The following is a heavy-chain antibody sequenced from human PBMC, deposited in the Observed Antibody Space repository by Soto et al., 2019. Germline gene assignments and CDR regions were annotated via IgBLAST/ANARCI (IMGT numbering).Heavy chain of an antibody. V-gene: IGHV1-2*04. CDR2: INPNSGGT. CDR1: GYTFTGYY. D-gene: IGHD3-22*01. CDR3: AREIYDSSGYPDYGMDA. Sequence: GASVKVSCKASGYTFTGYYMHWVRQAPGQGLEWMGWINPNSGGTNYAQKFQGWVTMTRDTSISTAYMELSRLRSDDTAVYYCAREIYDSSGYPDYGMDAWGQGATVTVSS. J-gene: IGHJ6*02.